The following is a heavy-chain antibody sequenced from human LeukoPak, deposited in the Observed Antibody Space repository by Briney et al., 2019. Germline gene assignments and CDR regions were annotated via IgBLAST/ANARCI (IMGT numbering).Heavy chain of an antibody. V-gene: IGHV3-66*01. J-gene: IGHJ4*02. D-gene: IGHD5-18*01. CDR3: ARDPDGYRQGHHFDY. CDR1: GFIFSSYA. Sequence: GGSLRLSCAASGFIFSSYAMSWVRQAPGKGLEWVSVIYSGGSTYYADSVKGRFTISRDNSKNTLYLQMNSLRAEDTAVYYCARDPDGYRQGHHFDYWGQGTLVTVSS. CDR2: IYSGGST.